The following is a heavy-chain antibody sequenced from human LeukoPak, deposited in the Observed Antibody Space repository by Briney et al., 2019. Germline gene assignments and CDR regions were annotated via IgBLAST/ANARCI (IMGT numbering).Heavy chain of an antibody. D-gene: IGHD1/OR15-1a*01. Sequence: GASVKVSCKTFGGNFRSYAMSWVRQAPGQGPEWLGGIIPIFGTADYAQKFQGRVTITTDEPTSTVYMELSSLRSEDTAVYYCARDREQHGFFYGMDVWGQGTRSPSL. V-gene: IGHV1-69*05. CDR2: IIPIFGTA. CDR3: ARDREQHGFFYGMDV. CDR1: GGNFRSYA. J-gene: IGHJ6*02.